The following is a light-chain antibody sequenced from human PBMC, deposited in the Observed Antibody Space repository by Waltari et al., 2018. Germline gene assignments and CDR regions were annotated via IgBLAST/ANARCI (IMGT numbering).Light chain of an antibody. Sequence: TVVTQSPATLSLSPGERATPSRRTSPTMGFSLAWYQQKPGQAPRLLIYHASTRATGIPDRFSGSGSESDFTLTISSLQSEDVAVYYCQQYNNWPPGTFGQGTKVEI. CDR2: HAS. CDR3: QQYNNWPPGT. CDR1: PTMGFS. J-gene: IGKJ1*01. V-gene: IGKV3-15*01.